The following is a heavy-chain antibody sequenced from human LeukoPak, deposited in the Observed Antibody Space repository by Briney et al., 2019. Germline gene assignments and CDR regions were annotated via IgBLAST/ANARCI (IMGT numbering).Heavy chain of an antibody. D-gene: IGHD1-14*01. CDR2: MYSNGHI. V-gene: IGHV4-4*07. J-gene: IGHJ6*03. CDR3: ARERSESPGSGYDMDV. Sequence: SETLSLTCTVAGGSIGGYYWNWIRQAAGEGLEWLGRMYSNGHIDHNASLKSRVAMSVDTSTNLFSLKLNSLTAADTAVYYCARERSESPGSGYDMDVWGKGTPVIVSS. CDR1: GGSIGGYY.